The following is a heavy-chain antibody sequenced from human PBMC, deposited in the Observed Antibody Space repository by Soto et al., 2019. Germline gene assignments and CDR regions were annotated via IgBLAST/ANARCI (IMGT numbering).Heavy chain of an antibody. J-gene: IGHJ4*02. CDR3: VILVVIPTVWPLTDS. CDR2: IYYSGST. CDR1: GGSISSDNDY. V-gene: IGHV4-39*01. Sequence: PSETLSLTCTVSGGSISSDNDYWGWIRQPPGKGLEWIGNIYYSGSTYYNPSLKSRVTISVDTSKNQFSLKLSSVTAADTAVYYCVILVVIPTVWPLTDSWGQGTLVTVSS. D-gene: IGHD2-21*01.